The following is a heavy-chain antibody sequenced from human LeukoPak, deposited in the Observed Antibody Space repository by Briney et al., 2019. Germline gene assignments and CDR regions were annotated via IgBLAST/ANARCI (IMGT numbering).Heavy chain of an antibody. CDR1: GFTVSFYA. V-gene: IGHV3-23*01. J-gene: IGHJ4*02. CDR2: IGSSGGST. D-gene: IGHD5-24*01. Sequence: GGSLRLSCAASGFTVSFYAMSWVRQAPGKGLEWVSTIGSSGGSTYYADSVKGRFTISRDNSKNTLYLQMNSLRAEDTAVYYCAKVFRDGYNYPFDYWGQGTLVTVSS. CDR3: AKVFRDGYNYPFDY.